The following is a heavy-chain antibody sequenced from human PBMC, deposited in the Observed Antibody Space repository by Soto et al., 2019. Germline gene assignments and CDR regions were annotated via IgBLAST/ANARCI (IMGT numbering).Heavy chain of an antibody. V-gene: IGHV3-23*01. CDR3: AKAGGGQQLVHSDAFDI. CDR2: ISGSGGST. CDR1: IFTCSSYA. D-gene: IGHD6-13*01. Sequence: GSLRLSCAASIFTCSSYAMSWVRKAPGKGLEWVSAISGSGGSTYYADSVKGRFTISRDNSKNTLYLQMNSLRAEDTAVYYCAKAGGGQQLVHSDAFDIWGQGTMVTVSS. J-gene: IGHJ3*02.